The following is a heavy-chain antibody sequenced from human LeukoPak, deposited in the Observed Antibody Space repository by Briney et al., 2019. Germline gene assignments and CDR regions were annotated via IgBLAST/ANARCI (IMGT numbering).Heavy chain of an antibody. CDR3: AKDGSWYSSSPNWFDP. V-gene: IGHV3-23*01. D-gene: IGHD6-19*01. CDR2: ISGSGGST. Sequence: GGSLRLSCAASGFTFSSYAMSWVRQAPGKGLHWVSGISGSGGSTYYADSVKGRFTISRDNSKNTLYLQMNSLRAEDTAVYYCAKDGSWYSSSPNWFDPWGQGTLVTVSS. J-gene: IGHJ5*02. CDR1: GFTFSSYA.